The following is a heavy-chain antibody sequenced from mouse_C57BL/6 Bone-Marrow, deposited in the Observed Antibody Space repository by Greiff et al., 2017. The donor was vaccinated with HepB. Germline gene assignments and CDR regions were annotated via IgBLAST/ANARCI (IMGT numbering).Heavy chain of an antibody. CDR1: GYSITSGYY. CDR2: ISYDGSN. J-gene: IGHJ4*01. V-gene: IGHV3-6*01. D-gene: IGHD2-4*01. CDR3: ARGYYDYPYYAMDY. Sequence: EVQLQESGPGLVKPSQSLSLTCSVTGYSITSGYYWNWIRQFPGNKLEWMGYISYDGSNNYNPSLKNRISITRDTSKNQFFLKLNSVTTEDTATYYCARGYYDYPYYAMDYWGQGTSVTVSS.